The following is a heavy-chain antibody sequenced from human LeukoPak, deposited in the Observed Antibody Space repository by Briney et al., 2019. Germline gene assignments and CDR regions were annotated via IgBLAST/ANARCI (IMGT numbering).Heavy chain of an antibody. CDR1: GGSFSGYY. J-gene: IGHJ4*02. V-gene: IGHV4-34*01. CDR2: TNHSGST. Sequence: SETLSLTCAVYGGSFSGYYWSWIRQPPGKGLEWIGETNHSGSTNYNPSLKSRVTISVDTSKNQFSLKLSSVTAADTAVHYCARGRTPLYYYGSGSFYDYWGQGTLVTVSS. CDR3: ARGRTPLYYYGSGSFYDY. D-gene: IGHD3-10*01.